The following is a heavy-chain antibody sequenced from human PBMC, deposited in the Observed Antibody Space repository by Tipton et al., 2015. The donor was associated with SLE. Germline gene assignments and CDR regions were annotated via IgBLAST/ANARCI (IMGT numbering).Heavy chain of an antibody. CDR3: ARDRGRDYDTLTGYRRH. D-gene: IGHD3-9*01. Sequence: SLRLSCAASGFTFDDYAMHWVRQAPGKGLEWVSIIYSGGNTYYVESVEGRFTISRDNSDNTLYVRMNNLRVEDTAIYYCARDRGRDYDTLTGYRRHWGQGTLVAASS. CDR2: IYSGGNT. V-gene: IGHV3-23*03. CDR1: GFTFDDYA. J-gene: IGHJ4*02.